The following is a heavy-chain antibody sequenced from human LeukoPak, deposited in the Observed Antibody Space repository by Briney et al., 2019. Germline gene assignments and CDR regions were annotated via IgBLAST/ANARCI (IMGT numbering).Heavy chain of an antibody. D-gene: IGHD6-13*01. CDR2: INSDGSST. J-gene: IGHJ6*03. V-gene: IGHV3-74*01. CDR3: ARMPGGEGYSSSWWFGYYYYMDV. CDR1: GFTFSSYW. Sequence: AGGSLRLSCAASGFTFSSYWMHWVRQAPGKGLVWVSRINSDGSSTSYADSVKGRFTISRDNAKNTLYLQMNSLRAEDTAVYYCARMPGGEGYSSSWWFGYYYYMDVWGKGTTVTVSS.